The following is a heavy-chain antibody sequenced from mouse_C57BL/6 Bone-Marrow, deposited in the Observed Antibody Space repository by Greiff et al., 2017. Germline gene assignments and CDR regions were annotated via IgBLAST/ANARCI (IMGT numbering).Heavy chain of an antibody. CDR3: ARHGNVTPYDD. V-gene: IGHV1-62-2*01. D-gene: IGHD2-1*01. Sequence: VKLMESGAELVKPGASVKLSCKASGYTFTEYTIHWVKQRFGQGLEWIGWFYPGSGSIKYNEKFKDKATLTADKSSSTVCMELSRLTSEDAAVYFCARHGNVTPYDDWGQGTALTISS. CDR2: FYPGSGSI. CDR1: GYTFTEYT. J-gene: IGHJ2*01.